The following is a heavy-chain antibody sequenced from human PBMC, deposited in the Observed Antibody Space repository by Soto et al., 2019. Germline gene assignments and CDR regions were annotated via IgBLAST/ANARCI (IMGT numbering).Heavy chain of an antibody. J-gene: IGHJ4*02. V-gene: IGHV3-30*18. CDR1: GFTFSSYG. CDR3: AKAHDYGDLTFDY. Sequence: QVQLVESGGGVVQPGRSLRLSCAASGFTFSSYGMHWVRQAPGKGLEWVAVISYDGSNKYYADSVKGRFTIYRDNSKNTLYLQMNSLRAEDTAVYYCAKAHDYGDLTFDYWGQGTLVTVSS. D-gene: IGHD4-17*01. CDR2: ISYDGSNK.